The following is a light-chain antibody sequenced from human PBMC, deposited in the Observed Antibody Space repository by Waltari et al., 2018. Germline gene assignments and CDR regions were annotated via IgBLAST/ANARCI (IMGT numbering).Light chain of an antibody. CDR3: QHPLT. CDR1: QSIGSW. V-gene: IGKV1-5*03. Sequence: DIQMTQSHSTLSASVGDRVTITCRASQSIGSWLAWYQQKPGKAPKLLIYKASSLESGVPSRFSGSGSGTEFTLTISSLQPDDFATYYCQHPLTFGGGTKVEIK. CDR2: KAS. J-gene: IGKJ4*01.